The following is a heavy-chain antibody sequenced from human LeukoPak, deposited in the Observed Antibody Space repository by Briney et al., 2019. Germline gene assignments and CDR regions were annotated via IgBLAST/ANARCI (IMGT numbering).Heavy chain of an antibody. V-gene: IGHV4-59*01. Sequence: PSETLSLTCTVSSGSISSYYWSWIRQPPGKGLEWLGYIYYRGTTTYTPSLKSRVTILADTSKNQLSLRLSSVTAADTAVYYCATLPAGPASWFDPWGQGTLVTVSS. CDR2: IYYRGTT. CDR1: SGSISSYY. CDR3: ATLPAGPASWFDP. J-gene: IGHJ5*02. D-gene: IGHD2-15*01.